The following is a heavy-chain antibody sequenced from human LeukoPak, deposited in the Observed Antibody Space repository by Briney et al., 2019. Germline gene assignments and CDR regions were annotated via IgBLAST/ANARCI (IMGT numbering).Heavy chain of an antibody. CDR3: AKDMMLWFGDRDAFDI. CDR2: ISGRGGST. V-gene: IGHV3-23*01. Sequence: GGSLRLSCTVSGFTFSSYAMNWVRQAPGKGLEWVSAISGRGGSTYYADSVKGRFTISRDNSRNTLYLQMNSLRAEDTAVYYCAKDMMLWFGDRDAFDIWGQGTMVTVSS. D-gene: IGHD3-10*01. CDR1: GFTFSSYA. J-gene: IGHJ3*02.